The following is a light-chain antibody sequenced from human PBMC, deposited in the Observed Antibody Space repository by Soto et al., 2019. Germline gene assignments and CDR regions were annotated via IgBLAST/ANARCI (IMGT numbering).Light chain of an antibody. CDR3: QQHGNSPFP. CDR1: QSVTSSY. V-gene: IGKV3-20*01. CDR2: GAS. J-gene: IGKJ3*01. Sequence: EVVLTQSPGTLSLSPGERATLSCRTSQSVTSSYLAWYQQKPGQAPRLLIYGASTRATGIPDRFFASGSGTDFTLTISRLEPEDFAVYYCQQHGNSPFPFCPGTKVDLK.